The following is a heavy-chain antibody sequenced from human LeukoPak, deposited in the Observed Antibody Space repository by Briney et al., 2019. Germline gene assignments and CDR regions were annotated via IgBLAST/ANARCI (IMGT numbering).Heavy chain of an antibody. D-gene: IGHD3-3*01. J-gene: IGHJ5*02. V-gene: IGHV1-46*01. Sequence: ASVKVSCKASGYTFTGYYMHWVRQAPGQGLEWMGWINPSGGSTSYAQKFQGRVTMTRDTSTSTVYMELSSLRSEDTAVYYCARGALTVLRFLEWLPFDPWGQGTLVTVSS. CDR2: INPSGGST. CDR3: ARGALTVLRFLEWLPFDP. CDR1: GYTFTGYY.